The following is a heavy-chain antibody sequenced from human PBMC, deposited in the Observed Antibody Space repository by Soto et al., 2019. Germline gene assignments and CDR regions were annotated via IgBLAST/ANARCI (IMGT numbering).Heavy chain of an antibody. Sequence: PVGALRVSCEASGFTLRNYAMTWVRQAPGKGLEWFSLISANDVGTYYAESVKTRFTISTDQSRNTVYLQMDSLRADDTAIYYCAKAKNDYNCDNRPPFDYWRQGTLIPVSP. D-gene: IGHD1-20*01. CDR1: GFTLRNYA. CDR3: AKAKNDYNCDNRPPFDY. V-gene: IGHV3-23*01. J-gene: IGHJ4*02. CDR2: ISANDVGT.